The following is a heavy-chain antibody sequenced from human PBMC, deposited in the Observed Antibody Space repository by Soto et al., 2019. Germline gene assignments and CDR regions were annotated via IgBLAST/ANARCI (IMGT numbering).Heavy chain of an antibody. CDR3: AREGQYCSGGSCYLPENWVDP. Sequence: QVQLVQSGAEVKKPGSSVKVSCKASGGTFSSYAISWVRQAPGQGLEWMGGIIPIFGTANYAQKFQGRVTITADDSTSTAYMELSSLRSEDTAVYYCAREGQYCSGGSCYLPENWVDPWGQGTLVTVSS. CDR1: GGTFSSYA. J-gene: IGHJ5*02. V-gene: IGHV1-69*12. D-gene: IGHD2-15*01. CDR2: IIPIFGTA.